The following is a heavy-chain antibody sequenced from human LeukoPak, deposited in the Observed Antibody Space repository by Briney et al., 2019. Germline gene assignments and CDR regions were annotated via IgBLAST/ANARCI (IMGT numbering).Heavy chain of an antibody. D-gene: IGHD3-10*01. J-gene: IGHJ4*02. V-gene: IGHV3-20*04. CDR3: ARASILWFGELDY. Sequence: GGSLRLSCAVSGFTFDDYGMSWVRQAPGKGLEWVSGINWNGGSTGYADSVKGRFTISRDNAKNSLYLQMSSLRAEDTALYYCARASILWFGELDYWGQGTLVTVSS. CDR2: INWNGGST. CDR1: GFTFDDYG.